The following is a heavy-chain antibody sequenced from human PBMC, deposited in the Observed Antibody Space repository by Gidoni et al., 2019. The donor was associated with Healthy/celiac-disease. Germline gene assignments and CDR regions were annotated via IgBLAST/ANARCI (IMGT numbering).Heavy chain of an antibody. V-gene: IGHV3-9*01. J-gene: IGHJ4*02. D-gene: IGHD3-10*01. Sequence: EVQLVESGGGLVQPGRSLRLSCAASGFTFDDYAMHWVRQAPGKGLEWVSGISWNSGSIGYADSVKGRFTISRDNAKNSLYLQMNSLRAEDTALYYCAREAYYYGSGSYYYFDYWGQGTLVTVSS. CDR3: AREAYYYGSGSYYYFDY. CDR2: ISWNSGSI. CDR1: GFTFDDYA.